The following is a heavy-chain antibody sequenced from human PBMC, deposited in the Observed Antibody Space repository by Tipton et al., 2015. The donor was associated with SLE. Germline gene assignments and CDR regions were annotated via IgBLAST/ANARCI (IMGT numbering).Heavy chain of an antibody. CDR1: GGSISSHY. J-gene: IGHJ4*02. D-gene: IGHD6-13*01. CDR2: IYYSGST. CDR3: ARARQGWAAAGIGY. V-gene: IGHV4-59*11. Sequence: TLSLTCTVSGGSISSHYWSWIRQPPGKGLEWIGYIYYSGSTNYNPSLKSRVTISVDTSKNQFSLKLSSVTAADMAVYYCARARQGWAAAGIGYWGQGTLVTVSS.